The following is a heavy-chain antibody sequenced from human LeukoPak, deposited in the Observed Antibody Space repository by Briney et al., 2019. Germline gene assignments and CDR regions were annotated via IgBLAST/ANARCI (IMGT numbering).Heavy chain of an antibody. D-gene: IGHD6-19*01. Sequence: ASVKVSCKVSGYTLTELSMHWVRRAPGKGLEWMGGFDPEDGETIYAQKFQGRVTMTEDTSTDTAYMELSSLRSEDTAVYYCATDLAGYSSGWTPYYYYYGMDVWGQGTTVTVSS. CDR3: ATDLAGYSSGWTPYYYYYGMDV. V-gene: IGHV1-24*01. J-gene: IGHJ6*02. CDR2: FDPEDGET. CDR1: GYTLTELS.